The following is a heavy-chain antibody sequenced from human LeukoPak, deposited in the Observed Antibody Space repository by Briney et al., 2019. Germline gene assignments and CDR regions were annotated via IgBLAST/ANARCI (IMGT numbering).Heavy chain of an antibody. CDR3: AKVRANRFASFDY. CDR2: IHHDGSNK. Sequence: GGSLRLSCAASGFTFSSYGMHWVRQAPGKGLDWVAFIHHDGSNKYYADSVRGRFTISRDNSKNTLYLQMNSLRAEDTAVYYCAKVRANRFASFDYWGQGTLVTVSS. D-gene: IGHD1/OR15-1a*01. J-gene: IGHJ4*02. CDR1: GFTFSSYG. V-gene: IGHV3-30*02.